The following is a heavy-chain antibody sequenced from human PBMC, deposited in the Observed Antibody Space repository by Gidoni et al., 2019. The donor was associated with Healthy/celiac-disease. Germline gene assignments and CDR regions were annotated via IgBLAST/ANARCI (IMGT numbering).Heavy chain of an antibody. J-gene: IGHJ6*02. CDR1: GCTFTGYY. CDR2: INPNSSGT. Sequence: QVQLVQSGAEVKQPGAPAMVSCNASGCTFTGYYMHWVRQAPGQGVKWMGWINPNSSGTNYAQKFKGWVTMTRDTSISTAYMELSRLRSDDTAVYYCARDPFLAVTATYGMDVWGQGTTVTVSS. D-gene: IGHD2-21*02. CDR3: ARDPFLAVTATYGMDV. V-gene: IGHV1-2*04.